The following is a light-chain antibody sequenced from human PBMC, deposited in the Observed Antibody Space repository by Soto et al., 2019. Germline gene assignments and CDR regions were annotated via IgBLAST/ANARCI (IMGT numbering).Light chain of an antibody. V-gene: IGKV1-39*01. CDR2: AAS. CDR1: QTISNH. CDR3: QQCYSSPPT. J-gene: IGKJ4*01. Sequence: DIQMTQPPSSLSASVGTRATTTCRASQTISNHLNWYQQKPGKAPKLLIYAASSLQSGVPSRFSGSRSGTDFTLTISSLQPEDFATYYCQQCYSSPPTFGGGTKVDIK.